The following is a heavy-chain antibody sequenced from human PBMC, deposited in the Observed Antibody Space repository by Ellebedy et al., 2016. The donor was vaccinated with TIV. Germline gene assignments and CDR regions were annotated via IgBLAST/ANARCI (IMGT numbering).Heavy chain of an antibody. CDR3: AKCLGGNSEDY. V-gene: IGHV3-30*18. Sequence: GGSLRLXXAASGFTFSSYGMHWVRQAPGKGLEWVAVISYDGSNKYYADSVKGRFTISRDNSKNTLYLQMNSLRAEDTAVYYCAKCLGGNSEDYWGQGTLVTVSS. J-gene: IGHJ4*02. CDR1: GFTFSSYG. CDR2: ISYDGSNK. D-gene: IGHD4-23*01.